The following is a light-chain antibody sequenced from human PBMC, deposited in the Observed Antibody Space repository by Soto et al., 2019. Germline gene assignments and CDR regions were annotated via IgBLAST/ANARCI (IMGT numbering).Light chain of an antibody. CDR1: QSVSSSY. Sequence: EIVLTQSPGTLSLSPGERATLSCRASQSVSSSYLAWYQQKPGQAPRLLISGASSRATGIPDRFSGSGSGTEFTLTISSLQSEDFAVYYCQQYNNWPPWTFGQGTKVDI. J-gene: IGKJ1*01. V-gene: IGKV3-20*01. CDR3: QQYNNWPPWT. CDR2: GAS.